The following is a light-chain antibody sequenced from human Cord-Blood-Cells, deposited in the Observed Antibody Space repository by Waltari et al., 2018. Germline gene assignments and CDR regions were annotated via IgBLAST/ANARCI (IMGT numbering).Light chain of an antibody. CDR2: DAS. Sequence: EIVLTQSPAPLSLSPGERATLSSRASQSVSSYLAWYQQKPGQAPRLLIYDASNRSTGIPARFSGGGSGTDFTITISSLEPEDFAVYYCQQRSNWPPLTFGGGTKVEIK. J-gene: IGKJ4*01. CDR1: QSVSSY. CDR3: QQRSNWPPLT. V-gene: IGKV3-11*01.